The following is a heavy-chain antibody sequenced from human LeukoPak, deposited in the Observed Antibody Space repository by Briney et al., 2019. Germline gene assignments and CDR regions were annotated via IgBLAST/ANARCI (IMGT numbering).Heavy chain of an antibody. CDR1: GFTFSSYG. V-gene: IGHV3-23*01. CDR2: ISGSGGST. D-gene: IGHD3-9*01. J-gene: IGHJ5*02. CDR3: AKVGILTGTYNWFDP. Sequence: GGSLRLSCAASGFTFSSYGMSWVRQAPGKGLEWVSAISGSGGSTYYADSVKGRFTISRDNSKNTLYLQMNSLRAEDTAVYYCAKVGILTGTYNWFDPWGQGTLVTVSS.